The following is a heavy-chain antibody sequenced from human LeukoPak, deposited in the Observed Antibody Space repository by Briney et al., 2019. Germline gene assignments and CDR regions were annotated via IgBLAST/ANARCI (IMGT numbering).Heavy chain of an antibody. D-gene: IGHD1-26*01. CDR3: ARARVPWEAFDI. CDR1: GGSISSYY. V-gene: IGHV4-59*01. CDR2: IYYSGST. Sequence: LETLSLTCTVSGGSISSYYWSWIRQPPGKGLEWIGYIYYSGSTNYNPSLKSRVTISVDTSKNQFSLKLSSVTAADTAVYYCARARVPWEAFDIWGQGTMVTVSS. J-gene: IGHJ3*02.